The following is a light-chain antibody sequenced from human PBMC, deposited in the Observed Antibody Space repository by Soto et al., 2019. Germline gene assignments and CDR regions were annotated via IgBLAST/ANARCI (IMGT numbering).Light chain of an antibody. CDR3: QQYGSSPLT. CDR1: QSVTGSY. V-gene: IGKV3-20*01. J-gene: IGKJ1*01. CDR2: GAS. Sequence: EIVLTQSPGTLSLSPGERATLSCRASQSVTGSYLAWYQQKPGQAPRLLIYGASSRATGIPDRFSGSGSGIDFTLTISRLEPEDFAVYYCQQYGSSPLTFGQGTKVESK.